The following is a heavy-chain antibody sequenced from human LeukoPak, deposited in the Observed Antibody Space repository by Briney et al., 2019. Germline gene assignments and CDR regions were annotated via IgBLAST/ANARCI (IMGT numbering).Heavy chain of an antibody. Sequence: GGSLRLSCAASGFTFSSFSMTWVRQAPGKGLEWVSGISGSGSNTYYADSVKGRFTISRDDSKNTVYVQMNSLRAEDTAVYYCAKWASYYSTYSFDYWGQGTLVTVSS. J-gene: IGHJ4*02. CDR1: GFTFSSFS. CDR3: AKWASYYSTYSFDY. CDR2: ISGSGSNT. D-gene: IGHD3-10*01. V-gene: IGHV3-23*01.